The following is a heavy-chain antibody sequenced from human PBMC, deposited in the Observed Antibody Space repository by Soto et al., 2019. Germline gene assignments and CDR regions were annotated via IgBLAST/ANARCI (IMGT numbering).Heavy chain of an antibody. CDR1: GFSFGTFV. Sequence: EVQLLESGGASVQPGGSLRLSCAASGFSFGTFVMTWFRQAPGGGLERVSSITDSGYTASYAETVEGRFTVSRDNSKNMLHLQMNDLRVEDTGTYYCAKNGQWLATPPEAWGQGTLVTVSS. CDR3: AKNGQWLATPPEA. J-gene: IGHJ4*02. D-gene: IGHD6-19*01. V-gene: IGHV3-23*01. CDR2: ITDSGYTA.